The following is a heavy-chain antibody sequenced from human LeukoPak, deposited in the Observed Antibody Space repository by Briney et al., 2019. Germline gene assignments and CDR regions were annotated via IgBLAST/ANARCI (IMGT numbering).Heavy chain of an antibody. CDR3: AKHTEEYGDYVGYFDY. CDR1: GFTFSSYA. V-gene: IGHV3-23*01. J-gene: IGHJ4*02. D-gene: IGHD4-17*01. Sequence: GGSLRLSCAASGFTFSSYAMSWVRQAPGKGLEWVSAISGSGVSTYYADSVKGRFTISRDNSKNTLYLQMNSLRAEDTAVYYYAKHTEEYGDYVGYFDYWGQGTLVTVSS. CDR2: ISGSGVST.